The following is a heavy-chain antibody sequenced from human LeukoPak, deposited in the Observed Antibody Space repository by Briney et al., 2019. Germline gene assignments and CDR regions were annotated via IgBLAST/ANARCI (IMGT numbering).Heavy chain of an antibody. CDR3: ARGPPLFDH. CDR2: ISGSGGST. V-gene: IGHV3-23*01. J-gene: IGHJ5*02. CDR1: GFTFSSYA. Sequence: GGSLRLSCAASGFTFSSYAMSWVRQAPGKGLEWVSAISGSGGSTYYADSVKGRFTISRDNAKNSLYLQMNSLRAEDTGVYYCARGPPLFDHWGQGTLVAVSS.